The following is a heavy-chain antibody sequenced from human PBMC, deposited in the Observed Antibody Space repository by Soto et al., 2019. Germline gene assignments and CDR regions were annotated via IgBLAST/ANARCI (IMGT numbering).Heavy chain of an antibody. Sequence: GGSLRLSCAASGLTFSNYAMSWVRQAPGKGLEWVSGISDSGGSLYYADSVKGRFTISRDTSKNTLYLQMSSLRAEDTAVYYCAKCRSSGGSCFPVHWGQGTLVTVSS. CDR1: GLTFSNYA. J-gene: IGHJ4*02. CDR3: AKCRSSGGSCFPVH. V-gene: IGHV3-23*01. D-gene: IGHD2-15*01. CDR2: ISDSGGSL.